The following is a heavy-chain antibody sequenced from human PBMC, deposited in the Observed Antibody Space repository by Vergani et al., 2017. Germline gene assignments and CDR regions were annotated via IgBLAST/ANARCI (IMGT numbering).Heavy chain of an antibody. J-gene: IGHJ6*03. D-gene: IGHD3-3*01. Sequence: EVQLLESGGNLIQPGGSLRLSCGASGITFSSYWMSWVRQAPGKGLEWVANIKQDGGEKYYVDSVKGRFTISRDNAKNSLYLQMNSLRAEDTAVYYCARGPGGIWSGYYGNYYYYMDVWGKGTTVTVSS. CDR2: IKQDGGEK. V-gene: IGHV3-7*01. CDR3: ARGPGGIWSGYYGNYYYYMDV. CDR1: GITFSSYW.